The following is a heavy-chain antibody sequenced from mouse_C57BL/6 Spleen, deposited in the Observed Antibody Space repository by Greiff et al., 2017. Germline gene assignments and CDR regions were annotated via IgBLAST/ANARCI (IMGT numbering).Heavy chain of an antibody. CDR2: IHPNSGST. V-gene: IGHV1-64*01. D-gene: IGHD2-5*01. CDR1: GYTFTGYW. J-gene: IGHJ2*01. Sequence: VQLQQSGAELMKPGASVKLSCKATGYTFTGYWIEWVKQRPGQGLEWIGMIHPNSGSTNYNEKFKSKATLTVDKSSSTAYMQLSSLTSEDSAVYYCARSYSNYGDYWGQGTTLTVSS. CDR3: ARSYSNYGDY.